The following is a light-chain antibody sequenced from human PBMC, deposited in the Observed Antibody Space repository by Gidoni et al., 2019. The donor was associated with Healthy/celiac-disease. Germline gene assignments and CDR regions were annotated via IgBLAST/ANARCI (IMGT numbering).Light chain of an antibody. CDR2: GAS. Sequence: EIVMTQSPATLSVSPGERATLSCRASQSVSSNFAWYQKKPGQAPSLLIYGASTRATGIPARFSGSGSWTEFTLIISSLQSEDFAVYYCQQYNNWPPKTFGQGTKLEIK. CDR1: QSVSSN. J-gene: IGKJ2*01. V-gene: IGKV3-15*01. CDR3: QQYNNWPPKT.